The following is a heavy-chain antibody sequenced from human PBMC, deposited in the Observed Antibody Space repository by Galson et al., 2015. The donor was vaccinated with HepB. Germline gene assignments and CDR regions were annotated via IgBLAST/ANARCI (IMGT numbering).Heavy chain of an antibody. CDR3: ARDLGEQWLVPPYYYYGMDV. D-gene: IGHD6-19*01. CDR1: GYTFTSYY. CDR2: INPSGGST. Sequence: SVKVSCKASGYTFTSYYMHWVRQAPGQGLEWMGIINPSGGSTSYAQKLQGRVTMTRDTSTSTVYMELSSLRSEDTAVYYCARDLGEQWLVPPYYYYGMDVWGQGTTVTVSS. V-gene: IGHV1-46*04. J-gene: IGHJ6*02.